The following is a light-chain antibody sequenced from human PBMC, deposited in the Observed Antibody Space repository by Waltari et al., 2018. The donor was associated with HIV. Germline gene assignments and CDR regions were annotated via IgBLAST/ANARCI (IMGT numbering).Light chain of an antibody. CDR1: SSDVGGYNL. CDR3: CAYAGSTTYVI. J-gene: IGLJ2*01. Sequence: QSALTQPASVSGSPGQSITISCTGTSSDVGGYNLVSWYQQHPGKAPKLVIYEVSKLPSGVSNRFAVSKSGNTAALTISGLQAEDEADYYCCAYAGSTTYVIFGGGTKLTVL. V-gene: IGLV2-23*02. CDR2: EVS.